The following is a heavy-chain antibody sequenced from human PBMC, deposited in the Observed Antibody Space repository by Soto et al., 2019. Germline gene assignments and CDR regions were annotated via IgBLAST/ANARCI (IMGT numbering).Heavy chain of an antibody. V-gene: IGHV4-34*01. Sequence: PSETLSLTCAVYGGSFSGYYWSWIRQPPGKGLEWIGEINHSGSTNYNPSLKSRVTISVDTSKNQFSLKLSSVTAADTAVYYCARGVVVVPAAIHNDYWGQGTLVTVSS. D-gene: IGHD2-2*02. CDR1: GGSFSGYY. CDR3: ARGVVVVPAAIHNDY. J-gene: IGHJ4*02. CDR2: INHSGST.